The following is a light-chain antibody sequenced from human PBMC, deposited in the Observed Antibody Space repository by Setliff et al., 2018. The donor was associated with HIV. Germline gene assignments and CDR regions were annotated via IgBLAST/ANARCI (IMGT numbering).Light chain of an antibody. CDR3: QVWDSATDHYV. J-gene: IGLJ1*01. Sequence: SYELTQPPSVSLAPGETARITCGGNNIGSKSVHWYQQKSGQAPVLVIFYDPDRLSGIPERFSGPSSGNTATLTISRVDAGDEADYYCQVWDSATDHYVFGAGTKVTVL. V-gene: IGLV3-21*04. CDR2: YDP. CDR1: NIGSKS.